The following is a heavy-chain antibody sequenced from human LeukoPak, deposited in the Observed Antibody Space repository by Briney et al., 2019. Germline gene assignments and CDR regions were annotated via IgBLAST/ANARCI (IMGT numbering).Heavy chain of an antibody. D-gene: IGHD3-22*01. Sequence: GASVKVSCKASGGTFSSYAISWVRQAPGQGLEWKGGIIPIFGTANYAQKFQGRVTITADESTSTAYMELSSLRSEDTAVYYCARLLDDSSGYLPYWGQGTLVTVSS. V-gene: IGHV1-69*13. CDR1: GGTFSSYA. CDR3: ARLLDDSSGYLPY. J-gene: IGHJ4*02. CDR2: IIPIFGTA.